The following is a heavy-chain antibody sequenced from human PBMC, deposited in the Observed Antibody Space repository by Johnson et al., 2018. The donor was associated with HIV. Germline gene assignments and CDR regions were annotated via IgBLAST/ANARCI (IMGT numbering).Heavy chain of an antibody. CDR3: AREGGECSSTSCYQDAFDI. J-gene: IGHJ3*02. D-gene: IGHD2-2*01. V-gene: IGHV3-30*02. CDR2: IRYDGSNK. CDR1: GLTFSSYG. Sequence: QVQLVESGGGVVQPGGSLRLSCAASGLTFSSYGMHWVRQAPGKGLEWVAFIRYDGSNKYYADSVKGRFTISRDNSKNTLYLQMNSLRAEDTAVHYCAREGGECSSTSCYQDAFDIWGQGTMVTVSS.